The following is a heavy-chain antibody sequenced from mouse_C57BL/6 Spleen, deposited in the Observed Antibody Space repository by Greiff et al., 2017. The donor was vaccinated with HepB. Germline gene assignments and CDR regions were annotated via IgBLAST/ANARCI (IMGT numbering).Heavy chain of an antibody. V-gene: IGHV5-17*01. CDR2: ISSGSSTI. Sequence: EVHLVESGGGLVKPGGSLKLSCAASGFTFSDYGMHWVRQAPEKGLEWVAYISSGSSTIYYADTVKGRFTISRDNAKNTLFLQMTSLRSEDTAMYYCARPYSNYVYYYAMDYWGHGTSVTVSS. J-gene: IGHJ4*01. D-gene: IGHD2-5*01. CDR3: ARPYSNYVYYYAMDY. CDR1: GFTFSDYG.